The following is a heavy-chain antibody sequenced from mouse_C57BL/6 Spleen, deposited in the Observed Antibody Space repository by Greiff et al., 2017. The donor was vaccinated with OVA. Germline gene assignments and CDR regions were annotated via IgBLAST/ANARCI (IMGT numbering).Heavy chain of an antibody. D-gene: IGHD2-5*01. J-gene: IGHJ4*01. CDR3: ARDSDYGRDAMDY. CDR1: GYAFSSSW. CDR2: IYPGDGDT. V-gene: IGHV1-82*01. Sequence: VQLQQSGPELVKPGASVKISCKASGYAFSSSWMNWVKQRPGQGLEWIGRIYPGDGDTNYNGKFKGKATLTADKSSSTAYMQLSSLTSEDSAVDCCARDSDYGRDAMDYWGQGTSVTVSS.